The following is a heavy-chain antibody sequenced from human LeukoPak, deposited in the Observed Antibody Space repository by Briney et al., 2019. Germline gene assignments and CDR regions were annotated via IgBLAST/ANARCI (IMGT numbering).Heavy chain of an antibody. CDR1: GGSISSYY. Sequence: SETLSLTCTVSGGSISSYYWTWIRQPPGKGLEWIGNVYYSGTTNYNPSLKSRLTISVDTSKNQFSLKLNSVTAADTAVYFCARYHMVNRGVNWFDPWGQGTLVTVSS. CDR2: VYYSGTT. CDR3: ARYHMVNRGVNWFDP. D-gene: IGHD2-2*01. V-gene: IGHV4-59*13. J-gene: IGHJ5*02.